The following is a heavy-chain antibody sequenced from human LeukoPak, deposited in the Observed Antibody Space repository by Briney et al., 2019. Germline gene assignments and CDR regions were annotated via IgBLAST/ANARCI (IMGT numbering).Heavy chain of an antibody. Sequence: GGSLRLSCAASGFTFSSYSMKWVRRAPGKGLEWVSSISSSSSNIYYADSVKGRFTISRDNAKNSLYLQMNSLRAEDTAVYYCARGDSSSIGYFDYWGQGTLVTVSS. CDR1: GFTFSSYS. CDR3: ARGDSSSIGYFDY. J-gene: IGHJ4*02. D-gene: IGHD6-6*01. CDR2: ISSSSSNI. V-gene: IGHV3-21*01.